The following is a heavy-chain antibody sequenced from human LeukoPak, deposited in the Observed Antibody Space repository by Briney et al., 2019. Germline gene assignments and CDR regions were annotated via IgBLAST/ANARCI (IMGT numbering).Heavy chain of an antibody. CDR2: ISSSGGTI. CDR1: GFTFSTYE. Sequence: GGSLRLSCAASGFTFSTYEMNWVRQAPGKGLEWVSYISSSGGTIHYSDSVKGRFTISRDNAKNSLYLQMNILRAEDTAVYYCARDPYTGIYGAFDFWGQGALVTVSS. CDR3: ARDPYTGIYGAFDF. D-gene: IGHD2-8*02. V-gene: IGHV3-48*03. J-gene: IGHJ4*02.